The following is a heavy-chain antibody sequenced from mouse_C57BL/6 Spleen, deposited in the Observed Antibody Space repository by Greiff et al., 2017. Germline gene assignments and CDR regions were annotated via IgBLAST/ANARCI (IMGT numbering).Heavy chain of an antibody. CDR2: INPYNGDT. CDR1: GYSFTGYF. Sequence: VQLQQSGPELVKPGDSVKISCKASGYSFTGYFMNWVMQSHGKSLEWIGRINPYNGDTFANQKFKGKATLTVDKSSSTAHMELRSLTSEDSAVYYCAREGVYGDDGFAYWGQGTLVTVAA. J-gene: IGHJ3*01. D-gene: IGHD2-2*01. CDR3: AREGVYGDDGFAY. V-gene: IGHV1-20*01.